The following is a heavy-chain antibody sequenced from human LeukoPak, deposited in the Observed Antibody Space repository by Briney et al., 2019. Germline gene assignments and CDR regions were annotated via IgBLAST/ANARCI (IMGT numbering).Heavy chain of an antibody. CDR1: GFTFDDYA. V-gene: IGHV3-9*01. Sequence: GGSLRLSCAASGFTFDDYAMHWVRQAPGKGLEWVSDISWNSGSMGYADSVKGRFTVSRDNAKNSLYLQMNSLRPEDTALYYCAKGINIGSSGYPDAFDIWGQGTMVTVSS. CDR3: AKGINIGSSGYPDAFDI. CDR2: ISWNSGSM. D-gene: IGHD3-22*01. J-gene: IGHJ3*02.